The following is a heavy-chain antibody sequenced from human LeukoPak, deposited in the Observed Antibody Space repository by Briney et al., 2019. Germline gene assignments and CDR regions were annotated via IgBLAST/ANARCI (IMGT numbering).Heavy chain of an antibody. V-gene: IGHV3-7*01. D-gene: IGHD3-16*01. CDR3: ASGGHLDY. Sequence: GGSLRLSCAASGLMFNNFWMSWVRRAPGKGLEWVANINEDGSEKHYVDSVKGRFTISRDNADNSLSLQMISLRAEDTAVYFCASGGHLDYWGQGTLVTVSS. J-gene: IGHJ4*02. CDR1: GLMFNNFW. CDR2: INEDGSEK.